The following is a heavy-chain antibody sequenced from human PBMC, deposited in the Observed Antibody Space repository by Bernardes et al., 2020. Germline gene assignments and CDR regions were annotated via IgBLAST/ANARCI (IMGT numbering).Heavy chain of an antibody. CDR2: IYYSGNN. V-gene: IGHV4-59*01. CDR1: GGSISSYY. CDR3: ARGRVGATISRGFDI. Sequence: SETLSLTCSVSGGSISSYYWSWIRQLPGKGLEWIGYIYYSGNNNYNPYLKSRVTISIDMTNNHFSLKLTSVTAADTAVYYCARGRVGATISRGFDIWGQGTMVTVSS. J-gene: IGHJ3*02. D-gene: IGHD1-26*01.